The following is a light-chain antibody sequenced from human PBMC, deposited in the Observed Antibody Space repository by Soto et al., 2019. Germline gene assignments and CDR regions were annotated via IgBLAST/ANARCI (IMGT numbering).Light chain of an antibody. V-gene: IGKV3-20*01. J-gene: IGKJ1*01. CDR1: QSVSSTY. CDR2: SAS. CDR3: QQYGRSPRT. Sequence: EIVLTQSPGTLSLSPGERATLSCRASQSVSSTYLAWYQQKPGQAPRLLIYSASSRATGIPDRFRGSGSATDFTLTINRLEPEDFAVYYCQQYGRSPRTFGQGTKVEIK.